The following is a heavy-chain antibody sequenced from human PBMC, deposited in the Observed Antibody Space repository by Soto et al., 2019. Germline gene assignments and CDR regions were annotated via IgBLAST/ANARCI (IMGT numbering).Heavy chain of an antibody. CDR1: VDSVSTNIAA. Sequence: PSRTLSLTCAISVDSVSTNIAAWSWIRQSPSRGLEWLGRTLYRSSKWYNEYAVSVKSRMTINPDTSKNQFSLQLNSVTPEDTAVYYCARDAAPTLNYPHGMDVWGQGTAVTVSS. CDR3: ARDAAPTLNYPHGMDV. D-gene: IGHD1-7*01. CDR2: TLYRSSKWYN. V-gene: IGHV6-1*01. J-gene: IGHJ6*02.